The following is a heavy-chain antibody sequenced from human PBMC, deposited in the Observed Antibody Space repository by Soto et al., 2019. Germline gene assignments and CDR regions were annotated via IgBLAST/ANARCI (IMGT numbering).Heavy chain of an antibody. V-gene: IGHV3-7*03. J-gene: IGHJ6*02. Sequence: GGSIGLSCAASGFNFRSYWVSWVRQAPGKGLEWVANIKQDGSEKYYVDSVKGRFTISRDNAKNSLYLQMNSLRAEDTAVYYCARGGMDVWGQGTTVTVSS. CDR3: ARGGMDV. CDR1: GFNFRSYW. CDR2: IKQDGSEK.